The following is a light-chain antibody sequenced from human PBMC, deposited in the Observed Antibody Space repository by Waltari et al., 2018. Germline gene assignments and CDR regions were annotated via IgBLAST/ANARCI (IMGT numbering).Light chain of an antibody. V-gene: IGLV2-14*03. CDR1: RGDVGGYDY. CDR2: DVK. Sequence: QSVLTQPASVSGSPGQSITISCTGTRGDVGGYDYVSWYQQQPGKAPKLMIYDVKNRPSGVSNRFSGSKSGDTASRTISVLQAEDEADYYCSSYAVTATLLFGGGTTLTVL. J-gene: IGLJ2*01. CDR3: SSYAVTATLL.